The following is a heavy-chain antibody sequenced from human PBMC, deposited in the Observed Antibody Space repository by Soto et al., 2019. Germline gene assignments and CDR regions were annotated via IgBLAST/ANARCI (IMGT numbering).Heavy chain of an antibody. CDR1: GFTFSDYY. Sequence: QVQLVESGGGLVKPGGSLRLSCAASGFTFSDYYMIWNRQAPGKGLEWVSYISNSATIIYYADSVKGRFTISRDNAKNSLYLQVSSLRAEDTAVYYCARPGSGWYWDWYFDLWGRGTLVTVSS. V-gene: IGHV3-11*01. CDR2: ISNSATII. CDR3: ARPGSGWYWDWYFDL. D-gene: IGHD6-19*01. J-gene: IGHJ2*01.